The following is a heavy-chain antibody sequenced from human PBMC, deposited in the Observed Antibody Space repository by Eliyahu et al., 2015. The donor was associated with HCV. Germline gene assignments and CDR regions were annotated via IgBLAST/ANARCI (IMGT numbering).Heavy chain of an antibody. CDR1: GFTFGDYP. V-gene: IGHV3-49*05. J-gene: IGHJ4*02. CDR3: TRVFISGSYSDY. Sequence: EVQLVESGGGLIKPGRSXRXSCTASGFTFGDYPMGWFRQAPGKGLEWVGFIRXKAYGGTTEYAASVKGRFTISRDDSKSIAYLQMNSLKTEDTAVYYCTRVFISGSYSDYWGQGTLVTVSS. D-gene: IGHD1-26*01. CDR2: IRXKAYGGTT.